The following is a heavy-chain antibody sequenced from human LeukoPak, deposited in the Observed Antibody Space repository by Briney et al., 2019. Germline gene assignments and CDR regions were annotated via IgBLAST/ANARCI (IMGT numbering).Heavy chain of an antibody. CDR3: ARDWRQDNAFDL. CDR1: ELTFSSHQ. V-gene: IGHV3-7*01. D-gene: IGHD2-15*01. CDR2: ITQDGSEK. J-gene: IGHJ3*01. Sequence: GGSLRLSCAASELTFSSHQMSWVRQAPGKGLEWVAKITQDGSEKYYMDSVKGRFIISRDNGKNSLYLQMNSLRVEDTAVYYCARDWRQDNAFDLWGQGTMVTVSS.